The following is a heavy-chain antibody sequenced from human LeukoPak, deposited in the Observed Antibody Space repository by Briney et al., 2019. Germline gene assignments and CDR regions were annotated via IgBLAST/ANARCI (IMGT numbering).Heavy chain of an antibody. CDR2: ISGNGDST. CDR3: ARVTLGSGLGD. CDR1: GFTLSSYS. D-gene: IGHD3-10*01. V-gene: IGHV3-64*01. Sequence: AGGSLRLSCAASGFTLSSYSMHWVRQAPGKGLEYVSAISGNGDSTYYASSVKGRFTISRDNSKNTLYLQMGSLRAENMGVYYCARVTLGSGLGDWGQGTLVTVSS. J-gene: IGHJ4*02.